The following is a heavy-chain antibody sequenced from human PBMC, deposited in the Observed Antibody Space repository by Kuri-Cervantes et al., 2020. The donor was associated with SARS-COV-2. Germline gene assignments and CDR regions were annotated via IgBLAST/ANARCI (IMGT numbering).Heavy chain of an antibody. CDR2: MNPNSGNT. V-gene: IGHV1-8*03. CDR3: AMTYSSGWYVDAFDI. CDR1: GGSFSNYA. D-gene: IGHD6-19*01. Sequence: ASVKVSCKASGGSFSNYAISWVRQATGQGLEWMGWMNPNSGNTGYAQKFQGRVTITRNTSISTAYMELSSLRSEDTAVYYCAMTYSSGWYVDAFDIWGQGTMVTVSS. J-gene: IGHJ3*02.